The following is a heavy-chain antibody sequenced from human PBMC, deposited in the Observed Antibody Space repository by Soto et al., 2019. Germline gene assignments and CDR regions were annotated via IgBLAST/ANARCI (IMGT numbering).Heavy chain of an antibody. J-gene: IGHJ4*02. D-gene: IGHD3-22*01. CDR2: INPSGGST. V-gene: IGHV1-46*01. Sequence: ASVKVSCKASGYTFTSYYMHWVRQAPGQGLEWMGIINPSGGSTSYAQKFQGRVTMTRDTSTSTVYMELSSLRSEDTAVYYCAREYDDSSGWPLGFDDWGQGTLVTVSS. CDR3: AREYDDSSGWPLGFDD. CDR1: GYTFTSYY.